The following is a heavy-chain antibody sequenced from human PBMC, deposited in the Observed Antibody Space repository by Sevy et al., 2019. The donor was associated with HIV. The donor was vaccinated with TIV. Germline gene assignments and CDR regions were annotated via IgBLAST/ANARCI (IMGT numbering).Heavy chain of an antibody. D-gene: IGHD3-22*01. CDR3: ASGGYYDSSAFDY. CDR2: IKQDGSEK. J-gene: IGHJ4*02. CDR1: GFTFRGYG. Sequence: GGSLRLSCAAEGFTFRGYGISWVRQAPGKGLEWVANIKQDGSEKYYGDSVKGRFTISRDNAKNSLYMQMNSLRAEDTAVYYCASGGYYDSSAFDYWGQGTLVTVSS. V-gene: IGHV3-7*01.